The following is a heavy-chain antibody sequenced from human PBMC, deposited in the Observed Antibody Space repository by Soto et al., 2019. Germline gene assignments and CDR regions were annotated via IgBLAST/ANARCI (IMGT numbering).Heavy chain of an antibody. CDR3: AKTATYVDGYDNTGYSSEDY. V-gene: IGHV3-30*18. J-gene: IGHJ4*01. D-gene: IGHD3-22*01. CDR1: GFTFSDFG. CDR2: ISHDGSKR. Sequence: VQLVESGGGVVLPGRSVRLSCEVSGFTFSDFGLDWVRQAPGKGLEWVAIISHDGSKRFYADSVKGRFTISRDNSKNTLYLQMRSLRPEDTSLYYCAKTATYVDGYDNTGYSSEDYWGHGTLVTVSS.